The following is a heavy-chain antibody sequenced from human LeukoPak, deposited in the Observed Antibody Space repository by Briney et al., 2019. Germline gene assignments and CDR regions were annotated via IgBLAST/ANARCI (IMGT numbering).Heavy chain of an antibody. J-gene: IGHJ3*02. V-gene: IGHV3-23*01. CDR2: ITGTGGST. CDR1: GFTFSSYA. D-gene: IGHD6-19*01. Sequence: HSGGSLRLSCAASGFTFSSYAMSWVRQAPGKGLERVSAITGTGGSTYYVASVKGRFTVSRDNSKNTLYLQMSSLRAEDTAMYYCAKVRDTRDWYKDAFDIWGQGTRVTVSS. CDR3: AKVRDTRDWYKDAFDI.